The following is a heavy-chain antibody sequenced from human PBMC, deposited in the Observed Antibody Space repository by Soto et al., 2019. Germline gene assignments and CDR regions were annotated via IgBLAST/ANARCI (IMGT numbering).Heavy chain of an antibody. CDR1: GFIFSSYW. Sequence: EVQLVESGGGLVPPGGSLRLSCAASGFIFSSYWMHWVRQAPGKGLAWVSRINPDGSRTTYADSVTGRFTISRDNAKNTVFLQVNSLRAEDTAVYYCARLKLGSYDWFDPWGQGILVTVSS. CDR2: INPDGSRT. V-gene: IGHV3-74*01. CDR3: ARLKLGSYDWFDP. D-gene: IGHD3-16*01. J-gene: IGHJ5*02.